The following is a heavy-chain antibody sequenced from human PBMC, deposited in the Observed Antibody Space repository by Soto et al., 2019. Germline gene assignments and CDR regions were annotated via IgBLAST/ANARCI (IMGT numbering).Heavy chain of an antibody. D-gene: IGHD3-22*01. CDR3: VKGEYYYDSSGYYPFDY. V-gene: IGHV3-23*01. CDR2: ISPSASDT. J-gene: IGHJ4*02. CDR1: GVSCRTSS. Sequence: GGSMRLSCTASGVSCRTSSMAWVRKPPGKGLEWVSAISPSASDTLYADSVKGRFTISRDNSKNTVYLQMSSLRVEDTAVYYCVKGEYYYDSSGYYPFDYWGQGTLVTVSS.